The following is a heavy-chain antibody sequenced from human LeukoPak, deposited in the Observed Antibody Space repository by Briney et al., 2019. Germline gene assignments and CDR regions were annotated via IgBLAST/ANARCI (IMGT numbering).Heavy chain of an antibody. J-gene: IGHJ6*02. CDR1: GGSISVTDLY. Sequence: SETLSLTCTVSGGSISVTDLYWGWIRQLPGKGLEWIGNIHSSGNSFCNSSLKSRVTISVDTSKNQFSLKLSSVTAADTAVYYCGKDSHLDVWGQGTTVTVSS. V-gene: IGHV4-39*01. CDR2: IHSSGNS. CDR3: GKDSHLDV. D-gene: IGHD2-15*01.